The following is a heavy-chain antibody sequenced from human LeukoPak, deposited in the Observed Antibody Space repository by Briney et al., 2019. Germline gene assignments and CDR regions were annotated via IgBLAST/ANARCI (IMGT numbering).Heavy chain of an antibody. CDR1: GGSLTTTSYS. CDR3: ARDAYSYGYFDY. CDR2: IYYRGTT. V-gene: IGHV4-39*07. J-gene: IGHJ4*02. Sequence: PSETLSLTCTVSGGSLTTTSYSWGWMRQPPGKGLEWIGSIYYRGTTYYNPSLKSRFTISVDTSKNRFSLKLKSVTAADTAVYYCARDAYSYGYFDYWGRGTLATVSS. D-gene: IGHD5-18*01.